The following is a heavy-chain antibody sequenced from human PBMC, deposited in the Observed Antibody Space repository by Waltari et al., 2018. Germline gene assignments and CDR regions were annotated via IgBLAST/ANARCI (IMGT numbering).Heavy chain of an antibody. CDR3: ATRIAYYYDSSGYYFNY. J-gene: IGHJ4*02. CDR1: GYTLTALS. V-gene: IGHV1-24*01. Sequence: QVQLVQSGAEVKKPGASVKVSCKVSGYTLTALSMPGLRQAPGQGLEWMGGFDPEDGETIYAQNFQGRVTMSEDTSTDTAYMELSSLRSEDTAVYYCATRIAYYYDSSGYYFNYWGQGSLVTVSS. CDR2: FDPEDGET. D-gene: IGHD3-22*01.